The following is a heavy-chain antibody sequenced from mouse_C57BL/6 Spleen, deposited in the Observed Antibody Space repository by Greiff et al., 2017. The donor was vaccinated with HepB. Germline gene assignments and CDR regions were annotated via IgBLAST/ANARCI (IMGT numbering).Heavy chain of an antibody. CDR3: ASLYYSNYDGVAY. CDR2: IYPGDGDT. CDR1: GYAFSSSW. V-gene: IGHV1-82*01. Sequence: QVQLQQSGPELVKPGASVKISCKASGYAFSSSWMNWVKQRPGKGLEWIGRIYPGDGDTNYNGKFKGKATLTADKSSSTAYMQLSSLTSEDSAVYFCASLYYSNYDGVAYWGQGTLVTVSA. J-gene: IGHJ3*01. D-gene: IGHD2-5*01.